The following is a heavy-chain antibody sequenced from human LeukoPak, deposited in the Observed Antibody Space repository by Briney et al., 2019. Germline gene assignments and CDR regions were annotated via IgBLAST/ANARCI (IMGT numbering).Heavy chain of an antibody. J-gene: IGHJ4*02. CDR2: IHYSGST. Sequence: SETLSLTCTVSGGSIRSYYWSWIRQTPGKGLEWIGYIHYSGSTNYNPSLNSRVTISVDTSKNQFSLKVNSVTAADTAVYYCARGTHSSSPIPLDYWGQGTLVTVSS. D-gene: IGHD6-6*01. V-gene: IGHV4-59*01. CDR3: ARGTHSSSPIPLDY. CDR1: GGSIRSYY.